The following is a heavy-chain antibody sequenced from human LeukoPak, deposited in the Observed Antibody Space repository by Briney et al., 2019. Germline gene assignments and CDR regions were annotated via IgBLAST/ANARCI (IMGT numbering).Heavy chain of an antibody. V-gene: IGHV1-18*01. CDR1: GYTFTSYG. J-gene: IGHJ4*02. Sequence: ASVMVSCKASGYTFTSYGISWVRQAPGQGLEWMGWISAYNGNTNYAQKLQGRVTMTTDTSTSTAYMELRSLRSDDTAVYYCARGRTTLSWYYYDSSGYYYFDYWGQGTLVTVSS. CDR3: ARGRTTLSWYYYDSSGYYYFDY. D-gene: IGHD3-22*01. CDR2: ISAYNGNT.